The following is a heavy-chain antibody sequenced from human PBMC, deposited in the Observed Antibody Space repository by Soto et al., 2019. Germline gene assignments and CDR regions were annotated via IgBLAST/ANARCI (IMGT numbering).Heavy chain of an antibody. D-gene: IGHD3-22*01. V-gene: IGHV4-34*01. Sequence: SETLSLTCAVYGGSFSGHSWTWIRQSPGKGLEWIGDINHSGRVNYSPSLKSRVTISLDTSKNQFSLTLSAVTAADTAMYYCSTRAYDTNGYYRFDPWGQGXLVTVSS. CDR3: STRAYDTNGYYRFDP. J-gene: IGHJ5*01. CDR2: INHSGRV. CDR1: GGSFSGHS.